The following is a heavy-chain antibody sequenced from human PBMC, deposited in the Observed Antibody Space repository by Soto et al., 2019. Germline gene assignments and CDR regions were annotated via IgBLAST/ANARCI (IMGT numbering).Heavy chain of an antibody. CDR2: IKTKIEGGTT. V-gene: IGHV3-15*07. D-gene: IGHD6-25*01. CDR3: TADIPNISANYGMDV. CDR1: GFIFSNTW. J-gene: IGHJ6*02. Sequence: EEQLVESGGGLVEPGGSLRLSCAASGFIFSNTWINWVRQAPGKGLEWVGRIKTKIEGGTTNYAAPVKGRYTVSGDDSKNTVYLHMNSLRTEDTAVYYCTADIPNISANYGMDVWGQETTVTVSS.